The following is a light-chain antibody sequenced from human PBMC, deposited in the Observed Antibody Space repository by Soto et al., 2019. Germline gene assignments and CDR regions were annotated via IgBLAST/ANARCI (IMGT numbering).Light chain of an antibody. V-gene: IGKV3-15*01. CDR2: GAS. CDR3: KQYNNWPPWT. CDR1: QSVSSN. J-gene: IGKJ1*01. Sequence: EIVMTQSPATLSVSPGEGATLSCRASQSVSSNLAWYQQKPGQAPRLLIYGASTRATGIPARFSGSGSGTDFPLTISSLQSEDFAVYYCKQYNNWPPWTFGQGTKVEIK.